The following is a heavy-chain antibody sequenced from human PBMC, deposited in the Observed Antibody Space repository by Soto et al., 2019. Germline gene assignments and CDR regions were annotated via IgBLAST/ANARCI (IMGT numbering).Heavy chain of an antibody. J-gene: IGHJ4*02. Sequence: GSRRLSCAASGFTFSSYAMSWVRQAPGKGLEWVSAISGSGGSTYYADSVKGRFTISRDNSKNTLYLQMNSLRAEDTAVYYCATVFMVEDSSSGYFHYSGPGTLVTVSS. V-gene: IGHV3-23*01. D-gene: IGHD3-22*01. CDR3: ATVFMVEDSSSGYFHY. CDR2: ISGSGGST. CDR1: GFTFSSYA.